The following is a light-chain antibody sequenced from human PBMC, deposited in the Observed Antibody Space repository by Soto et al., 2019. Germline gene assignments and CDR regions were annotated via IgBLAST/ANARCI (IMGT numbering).Light chain of an antibody. CDR1: QSVSSN. CDR2: GAS. Sequence: EIVMTQSPATLSVSPGERAILSCRVSQSVSSNLAWYQQKPGRAPRLLIYGASTRATGIPARFSGSGSGTEFTLTISSLQSEDFAIYYCQQYKNWPLFGPGTKVDIK. CDR3: QQYKNWPL. J-gene: IGKJ3*01. V-gene: IGKV3-15*01.